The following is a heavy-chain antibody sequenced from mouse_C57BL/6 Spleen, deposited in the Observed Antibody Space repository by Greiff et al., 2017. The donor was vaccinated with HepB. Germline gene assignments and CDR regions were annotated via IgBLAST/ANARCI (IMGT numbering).Heavy chain of an antibody. Sequence: EVQLQQSGPELVKPGASVKISCKASGYTFTDYYMNWVKQSHGKSLEWIGDINPNNGGTSYNQKFKGKATLTVDNSSSTAYMELRSLTSEDSAVYYCANRYYYGSRPFAYWGQGTLVTVSA. CDR2: INPNNGGT. J-gene: IGHJ3*01. CDR1: GYTFTDYY. D-gene: IGHD1-1*01. V-gene: IGHV1-26*01. CDR3: ANRYYYGSRPFAY.